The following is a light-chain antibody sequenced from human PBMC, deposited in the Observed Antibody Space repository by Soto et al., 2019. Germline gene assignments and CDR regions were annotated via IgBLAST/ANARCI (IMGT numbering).Light chain of an antibody. V-gene: IGKV3-20*01. CDR2: GAS. CDR1: QSISNK. Sequence: EIVITQSPATLSVSPGERATLSCRASQSISNKLAWYQHKPGQAPRLLIFGASSRDTGIPERFICSGSGTECTRPITRLAREDVAVDYCQQYGNSTKTFGQGTKVDI. CDR3: QQYGNSTKT. J-gene: IGKJ1*01.